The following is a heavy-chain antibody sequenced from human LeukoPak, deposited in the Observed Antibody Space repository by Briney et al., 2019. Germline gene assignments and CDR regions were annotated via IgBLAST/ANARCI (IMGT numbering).Heavy chain of an antibody. CDR3: ARDGGRFGDYEY. V-gene: IGHV3-7*01. CDR1: GFTFSAYW. J-gene: IGHJ4*02. Sequence: GGSLRLSCAASGFTFSAYWMTWVRQAPGKGLEWVANIKQDGSEEYYVDSVKGRFTISRDNAKSSLYLQMNSLRVEDTAVYYCARDGGRFGDYEYWGQGTLVTVSS. CDR2: IKQDGSEE. D-gene: IGHD3-10*01.